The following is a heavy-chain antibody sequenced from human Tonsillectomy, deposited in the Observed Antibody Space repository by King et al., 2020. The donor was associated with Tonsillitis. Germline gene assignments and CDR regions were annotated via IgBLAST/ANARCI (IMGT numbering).Heavy chain of an antibody. D-gene: IGHD6-6*01. CDR3: ARSEYSSSSYGMDV. V-gene: IGHV3-21*01. CDR2: ISSSSTYI. Sequence: VQLVESGGGLVKPGGSLRLSCAASGFTFSSYSINWVRQSQGKGLEWVSSISSSSTYIYYADSVKGRFTISRDNAKNSLYLQMNSLRAEDTAVYYCARSEYSSSSYGMDVWGQGTTVTVSS. J-gene: IGHJ6*02. CDR1: GFTFSSYS.